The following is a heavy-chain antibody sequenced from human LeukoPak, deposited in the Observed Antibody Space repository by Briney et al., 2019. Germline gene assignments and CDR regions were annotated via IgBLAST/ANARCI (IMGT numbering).Heavy chain of an antibody. Sequence: GASVKVSCKASGYSLTDYYMYWFRQAPGQGLEWMGWINPNSGGTDYAQKSQGRVTMTRDTSINTAYMEMRTLRSDDTAVYYCAGYSITMVRGVSHRRLDYWGQGTLVTVSS. V-gene: IGHV1-2*02. CDR3: AGYSITMVRGVSHRRLDY. CDR2: INPNSGGT. CDR1: GYSLTDYY. J-gene: IGHJ4*02. D-gene: IGHD3-10*01.